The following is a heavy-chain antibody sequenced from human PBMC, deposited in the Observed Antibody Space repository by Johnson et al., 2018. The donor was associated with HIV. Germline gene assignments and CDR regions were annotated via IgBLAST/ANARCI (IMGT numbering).Heavy chain of an antibody. CDR2: IYSGGST. CDR1: GFTFSSYA. D-gene: IGHD5/OR15-5a*01. V-gene: IGHV3-66*02. J-gene: IGHJ3*01. CDR3: ARGIIVSPDAFDF. Sequence: VQLVESGGGLVQPGRSLRLSCAASGFTFSSYAMSWVRQAPGKGLEWVSVIYSGGSTYYSDSVKGRFTISRDNSKNTLYLQMNSLRREDTAVYYCARGIIVSPDAFDFWGLGTRVTVSS.